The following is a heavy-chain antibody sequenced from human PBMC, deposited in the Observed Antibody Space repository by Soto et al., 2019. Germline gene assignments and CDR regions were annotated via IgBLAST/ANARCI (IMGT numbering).Heavy chain of an antibody. V-gene: IGHV4-39*01. CDR3: ATGRSDSGGYEDHF. Sequence: SEILSLTWTVFNDTIRSRTYYRAWISQPPGRGLEWMGSLSYLGTTDYNPSLKSRVTISKDASKNQFSLKLTSVTAADTAVYYCATGRSDSGGYEDHFWGRGTLVTVSS. D-gene: IGHD6-19*01. J-gene: IGHJ4*02. CDR2: LSYLGTT. CDR1: NDTIRSRTYY.